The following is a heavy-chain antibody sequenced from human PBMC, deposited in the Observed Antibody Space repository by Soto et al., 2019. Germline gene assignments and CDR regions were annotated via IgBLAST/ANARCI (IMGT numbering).Heavy chain of an antibody. CDR3: ARDLTGADYGMDV. CDR1: GYTFTGYY. Sequence: ASVKVSCKASGYTFTGYYMHWVRQAPGQGLEWMGWINPNSGGTNYAQKFQGRVTMTRDTSISTAYMELSRLRSDDTAVYYCARDLTGADYGMDVWGQGTTVTVSS. V-gene: IGHV1-2*02. J-gene: IGHJ6*02. CDR2: INPNSGGT. D-gene: IGHD3-10*01.